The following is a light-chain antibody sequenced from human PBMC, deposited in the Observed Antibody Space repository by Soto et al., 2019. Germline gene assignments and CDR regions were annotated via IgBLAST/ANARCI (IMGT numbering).Light chain of an antibody. CDR1: QSIRSM. V-gene: IGKV1-5*01. CDR3: QQYDSPPPT. Sequence: DIQMTQSPYTLSASGGDRVTFTCRAIQSIRSMLAWYQQKPGKAPSLLISGASTLESGVPSRFSGSRSGTEFALTISSLQPDDSATYYCQQYDSPPPTFGQGTKVDIK. CDR2: GAS. J-gene: IGKJ1*01.